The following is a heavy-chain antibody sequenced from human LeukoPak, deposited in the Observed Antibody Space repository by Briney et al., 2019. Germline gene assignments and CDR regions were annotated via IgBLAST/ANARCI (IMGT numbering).Heavy chain of an antibody. J-gene: IGHJ4*02. CDR2: ISPDNGGT. V-gene: IGHV1-2*02. Sequence: ASVKVSCKASGYTFTVYHLHWVRQAPGQGLEWIGWISPDNGGTNYAQKFQGRVTMTRDPSSTTAYMEMTRLTSADTAVYYCARVGYYGSGTFGYSGPRAQVTVSS. CDR1: GYTFTVYH. CDR3: ARVGYYGSGTFGY. D-gene: IGHD3-10*01.